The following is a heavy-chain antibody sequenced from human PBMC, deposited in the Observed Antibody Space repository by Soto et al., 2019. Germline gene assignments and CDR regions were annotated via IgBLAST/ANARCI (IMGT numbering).Heavy chain of an antibody. CDR1: GYTLTELS. Sequence: ASVKVSCKVSGYTLTELSMHWVRQAPGKGLEWMGGFDPEDGETIYAQKFQGRVTMTEDTSTDTAYMELSSLRSEDTAVYYCATGPLIVDTAMPPAGYYYDSSGYLDYWGQGNLVTVS. J-gene: IGHJ4*02. CDR3: ATGPLIVDTAMPPAGYYYDSSGYLDY. V-gene: IGHV1-24*01. CDR2: FDPEDGET. D-gene: IGHD3-22*01.